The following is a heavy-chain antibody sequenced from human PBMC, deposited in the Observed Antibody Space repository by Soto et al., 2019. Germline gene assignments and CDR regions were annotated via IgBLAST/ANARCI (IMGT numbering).Heavy chain of an antibody. CDR1: GGAISTYY. CDR2: IYYSGST. D-gene: IGHD3-9*01. Sequence: SETLSLTCTVSGGAISTYYWSWIRQPPGKGLEWIGYIYYSGSTNYNPSLKSRVTISVDTSKNQFSLKLCSVTAADTSVYYCAREGYVILTGYYTGGLTYYIYYYMDVWGKGTTVS. V-gene: IGHV4-59*01. J-gene: IGHJ6*03. CDR3: AREGYVILTGYYTGGLTYYIYYYMDV.